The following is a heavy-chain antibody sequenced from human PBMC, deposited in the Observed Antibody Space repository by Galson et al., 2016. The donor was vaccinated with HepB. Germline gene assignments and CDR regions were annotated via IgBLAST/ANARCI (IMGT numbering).Heavy chain of an antibody. CDR2: IKQDGTEK. Sequence: YLRLSCAAAGRTCSNCWLTWVREDTGKGLEWVANIKQDGTEKHYLDSVRGRFTICSDNAKSSLFLQMKTLRAGDTAVYFCARASPYTLYYWGQGTLVTVSS. D-gene: IGHD1-1*01. V-gene: IGHV3-7*04. CDR3: ARASPYTLYY. CDR1: GRTCSNCW. J-gene: IGHJ4*02.